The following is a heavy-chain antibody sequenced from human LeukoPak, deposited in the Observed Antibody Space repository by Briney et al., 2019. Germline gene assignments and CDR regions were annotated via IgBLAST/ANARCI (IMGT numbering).Heavy chain of an antibody. V-gene: IGHV4-38-2*01. CDR3: ARQGNGYSRVDY. Sequence: SETLSLTCAVSDYSISRGYYWGWIRQPPGKGLEWIGSIYHSGNTYYNPSLKSRFTISIDTSKNQFFLKVNSVTAADTATYYCARQGNGYSRVDYWGQGTLVTVSS. D-gene: IGHD5-24*01. CDR1: DYSISRGYY. J-gene: IGHJ4*02. CDR2: IYHSGNT.